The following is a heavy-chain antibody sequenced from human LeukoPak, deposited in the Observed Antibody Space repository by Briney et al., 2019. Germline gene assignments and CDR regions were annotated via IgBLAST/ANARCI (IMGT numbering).Heavy chain of an antibody. CDR3: ARDHGSYYGSGSYSFDY. CDR1: GGSISSYY. V-gene: IGHV4-4*07. Sequence: SETLSLTCTVSGGSISSYYWSWIRQPAGKGLEWIGRIYTSGSTNYNPSLKSRVTLSVDTSKNQFSLKLSSVTAADRAVYYCARDHGSYYGSGSYSFDYWGQGTLVTVSS. CDR2: IYTSGST. D-gene: IGHD3-10*01. J-gene: IGHJ4*02.